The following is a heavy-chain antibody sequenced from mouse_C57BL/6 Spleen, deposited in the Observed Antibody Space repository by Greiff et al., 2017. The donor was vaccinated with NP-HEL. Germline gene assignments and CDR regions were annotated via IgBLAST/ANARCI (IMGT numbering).Heavy chain of an antibody. D-gene: IGHD1-1*01. V-gene: IGHV1-69*01. CDR2: IDPSDSYT. CDR1: GYTFTSYW. Sequence: VQLQQSGAELVMPGASVKLSCKASGYTFTSYWMHWVKQRPGQGLEWIGEIDPSDSYTNYNQKFKGKSTLTVDKSSSTAYMQLSSLTSEDSAVYYCARRADYYGSRCLAYWGQGTLVTVSA. J-gene: IGHJ3*01. CDR3: ARRADYYGSRCLAY.